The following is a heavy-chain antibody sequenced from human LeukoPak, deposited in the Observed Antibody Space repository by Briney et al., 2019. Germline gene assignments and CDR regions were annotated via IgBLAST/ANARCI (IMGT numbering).Heavy chain of an antibody. J-gene: IGHJ3*02. D-gene: IGHD5-12*01. CDR1: GYTFTVYY. Sequence: GASVKVSFTASGYTFTVYYMHWVRQAPGQGLEWMGWINPNSGGTNYAQKFQGWVTMTRDTSISTAYMELSRLISDDTAVYYCARVGLRRAFDIWGQGTMVTVSS. CDR3: ARVGLRRAFDI. CDR2: INPNSGGT. V-gene: IGHV1-2*04.